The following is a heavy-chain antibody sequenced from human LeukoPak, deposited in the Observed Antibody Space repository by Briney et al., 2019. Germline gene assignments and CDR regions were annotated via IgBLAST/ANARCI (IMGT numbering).Heavy chain of an antibody. CDR1: GYSFTSYW. Sequence: GESLKISCKGSGYSFTSYWIGWVRQMPGKGLEWMGIIYPGDSDTRYSPSFQGQVTISADKSISTAYLQWSSLKASDTAMYYCARQKAYCGGDCYTIDYWGQGTLATVSS. CDR3: ARQKAYCGGDCYTIDY. CDR2: IYPGDSDT. J-gene: IGHJ4*02. D-gene: IGHD2-21*02. V-gene: IGHV5-51*01.